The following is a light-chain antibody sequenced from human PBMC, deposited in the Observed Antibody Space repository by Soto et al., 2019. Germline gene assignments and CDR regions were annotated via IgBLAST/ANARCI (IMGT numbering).Light chain of an antibody. J-gene: IGKJ5*01. CDR2: AAS. CDR1: QSISYY. CDR3: QQSYTTLIT. V-gene: IGKV1-39*01. Sequence: DIQMTQSPSSLPASVGDRVTITCRASQSISYYLNWYQQKPGKAPELLIYAASSLQGGVPSRFSGSGSGTDFTLTISSLQPEDFATYYCQQSYTTLITFGQGTRLDIK.